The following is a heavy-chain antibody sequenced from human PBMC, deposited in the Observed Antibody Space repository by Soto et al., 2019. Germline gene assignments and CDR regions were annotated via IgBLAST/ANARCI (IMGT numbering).Heavy chain of an antibody. CDR1: GGTFSSY. J-gene: IGHJ4*02. V-gene: IGHV1-69*02. CDR3: ARLLYYDSSGYPLDY. CDR2: IIPILGIA. D-gene: IGHD3-22*01. Sequence: GASVKVSCKASGGTFSSYISWVRQAPGQGLEWMGRIIPILGIANYAQKFQGRVTITADKSTSTAYMELSSLRSEDTAVYYCARLLYYDSSGYPLDYWGQGTLVTVSS.